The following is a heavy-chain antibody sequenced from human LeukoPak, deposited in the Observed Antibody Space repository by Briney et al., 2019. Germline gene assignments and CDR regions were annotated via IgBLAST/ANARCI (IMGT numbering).Heavy chain of an antibody. CDR2: MNEDGSEK. D-gene: IGHD4-11*01. Sequence: GGSLRLSCAASGFAFSNYWMSWVRQAPGKGLEWVANMNEDGSEKNYVDSVKGRFAISRDNAQDSLYLQMNSLRAEDTAVYYCARDRGYSNFDYWGQGTLLTVSS. CDR3: ARDRGYSNFDY. V-gene: IGHV3-7*01. J-gene: IGHJ4*02. CDR1: GFAFSNYW.